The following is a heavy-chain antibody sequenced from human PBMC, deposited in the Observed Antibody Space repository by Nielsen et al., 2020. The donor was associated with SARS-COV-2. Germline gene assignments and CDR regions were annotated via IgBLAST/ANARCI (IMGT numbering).Heavy chain of an antibody. CDR2: ISWDGGST. CDR3: ATLTDYGMDV. Sequence: GESLKISCAASGFTFDDYAMHWVRQAPGKGLEWVSLISWDGGSTYYADSVKGRFTISRDNAKNSLYLQMNSLRAEDTALYYCATLTDYGMDVWGQGTTVTVSS. J-gene: IGHJ6*02. V-gene: IGHV3-43D*04. CDR1: GFTFDDYA.